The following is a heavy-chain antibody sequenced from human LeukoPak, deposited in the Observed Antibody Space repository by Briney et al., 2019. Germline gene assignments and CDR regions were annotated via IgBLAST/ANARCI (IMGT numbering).Heavy chain of an antibody. V-gene: IGHV3-33*01. CDR1: GFTFSSYG. Sequence: GGSLRLSCVASGFTFSSYGMHWVRQAPGKGLEWVSVIWFDGSNKYYADSVKGRFTISRDISKNMLYLQMNSLRAEDTAVYYCARQDKRGYYYYAMDVWGQGTTVTVSS. CDR2: IWFDGSNK. J-gene: IGHJ6*02. CDR3: ARQDKRGYYYYAMDV.